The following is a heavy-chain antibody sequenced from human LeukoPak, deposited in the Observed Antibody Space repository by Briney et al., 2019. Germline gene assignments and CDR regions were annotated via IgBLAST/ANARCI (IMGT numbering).Heavy chain of an antibody. Sequence: PGGSLRLSCAASGFTFSSYGMSWVRQGPGKGPEWVSGISGSGGSTYYADSVKGRFTISRDNSKNTLYLQMNSLRAEDTAVYYCAKRGSGYNQFDYWGQGTLVTVSP. J-gene: IGHJ4*02. CDR3: AKRGSGYNQFDY. D-gene: IGHD3-3*01. V-gene: IGHV3-23*01. CDR1: GFTFSSYG. CDR2: ISGSGGST.